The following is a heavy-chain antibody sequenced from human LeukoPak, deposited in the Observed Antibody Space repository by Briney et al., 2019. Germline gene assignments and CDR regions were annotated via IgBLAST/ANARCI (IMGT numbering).Heavy chain of an antibody. CDR2: ITSSGNTI. Sequence: KTGGSLRLSCAASGFTFSNYEMNWVRQAPGKGLEWVSYITSSGNTIYYANSVKGRFIISRDNAKNSLYLQMNSLRAEDTAVYYCARGSPGYWGQGTLVTVSS. CDR1: GFTFSNYE. CDR3: ARGSPGY. V-gene: IGHV3-48*03. J-gene: IGHJ4*02.